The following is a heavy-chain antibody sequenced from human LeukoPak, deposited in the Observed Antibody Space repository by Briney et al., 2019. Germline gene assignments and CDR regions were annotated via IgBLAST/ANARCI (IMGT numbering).Heavy chain of an antibody. Sequence: SETLSLTCTVSGYSISSGYYWGWIRQPPGKGLEWIGSIYHSGSTYYNPSLKSRVTISVDTSKNQFSLKLSSVTAADTAMYYCARQHSLLMVRGVIGSYWFDPWGQGTLVTVSS. CDR1: GYSISSGYY. D-gene: IGHD3-10*01. CDR2: IYHSGST. J-gene: IGHJ5*02. V-gene: IGHV4-38-2*02. CDR3: ARQHSLLMVRGVIGSYWFDP.